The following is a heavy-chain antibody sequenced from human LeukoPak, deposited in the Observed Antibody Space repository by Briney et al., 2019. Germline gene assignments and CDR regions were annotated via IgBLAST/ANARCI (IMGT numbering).Heavy chain of an antibody. CDR1: GFTFSSDA. V-gene: IGHV3-30-3*01. D-gene: IGHD4-17*01. CDR3: ARGGDYAEYDY. J-gene: IGHJ4*02. Sequence: GGFLRLSCAASGFTFSSDAIHWVRQAPGKGLEWVAVISYDGSNKYYADSVKGRFTISRDNSKNTLYLQMNSLRAEDTAVYYCARGGDYAEYDYWGQGTLVTVSS. CDR2: ISYDGSNK.